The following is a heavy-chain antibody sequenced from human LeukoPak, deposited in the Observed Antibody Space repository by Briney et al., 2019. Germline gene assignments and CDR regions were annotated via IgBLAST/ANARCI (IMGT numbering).Heavy chain of an antibody. Sequence: PGGSLRLSCAASGFTFSNYGMSWVRQAPGKGLEWVSAISGSDGSTYYADSVKGRFTISRDNSKNTLYLQMNSLRAEDTAVYYSAKDLSRGRSYPIARNYYYYMDVWGKGTTVTVSS. CDR1: GFTFSNYG. V-gene: IGHV3-23*01. CDR2: ISGSDGST. J-gene: IGHJ6*03. D-gene: IGHD2-21*01. CDR3: AKDLSRGRSYPIARNYYYYMDV.